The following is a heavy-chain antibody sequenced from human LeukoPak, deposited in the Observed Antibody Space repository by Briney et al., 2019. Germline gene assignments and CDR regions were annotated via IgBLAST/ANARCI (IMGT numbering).Heavy chain of an antibody. D-gene: IGHD2-15*01. CDR1: GFTFSSYG. V-gene: IGHV3-30*02. CDR3: AATVVVAATGACDI. Sequence: TGGSLRLACAASGFTFSSYGMHWVRQAPGKGLEWVAFIRYDGSNKYYADSVKGRFTISRDNSKNTLYLQMNSLRAEDTAVYYCAATVVVAATGACDIWGQGTMVTVSS. CDR2: IRYDGSNK. J-gene: IGHJ3*02.